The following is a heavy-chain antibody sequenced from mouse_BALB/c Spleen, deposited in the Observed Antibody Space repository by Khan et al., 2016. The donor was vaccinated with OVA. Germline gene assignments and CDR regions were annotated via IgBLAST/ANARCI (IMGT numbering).Heavy chain of an antibody. CDR2: INPGSGDI. Sequence: QVQLQQSGAELARPGASVKLSCKASGYTFTDFYINWVKQRTGQGLEWIGEINPGSGDIYYNEKFKGTATLTADKSSSTAYMQLSSLTSEDSSVYFCARRNYFGYTFAYWGQGTLVTVSA. CDR3: ARRNYFGYTFAY. D-gene: IGHD1-2*01. J-gene: IGHJ3*01. CDR1: GYTFTDFY. V-gene: IGHV1-77*01.